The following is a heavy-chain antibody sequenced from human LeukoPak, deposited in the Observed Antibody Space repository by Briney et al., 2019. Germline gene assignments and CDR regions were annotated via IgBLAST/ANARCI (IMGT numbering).Heavy chain of an antibody. V-gene: IGHV3-30*02. CDR3: AKDPHYGSGSYTSPIDY. J-gene: IGHJ4*02. CDR1: GFTFSSYG. Sequence: GGSLRLSCAASGFTFSSYGMHWVRQAPGKGLEWVAFIRYDGSNKYYADSVKGRFTISRDNSKNTLYLQMNSLRAEDTAVYYCAKDPHYGSGSYTSPIDYWGQGTLVTVSS. D-gene: IGHD3-10*01. CDR2: IRYDGSNK.